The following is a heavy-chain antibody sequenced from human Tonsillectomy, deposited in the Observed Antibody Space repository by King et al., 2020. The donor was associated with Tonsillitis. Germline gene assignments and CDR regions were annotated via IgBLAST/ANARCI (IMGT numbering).Heavy chain of an antibody. CDR3: AREGTSSSSGGWAH. CDR1: GGTFSSYA. D-gene: IGHD6-6*01. V-gene: IGHV1-69*09. J-gene: IGHJ4*02. CDR2: IIPILGIA. Sequence: QLVQSGAEVKKPGSSVKVSCKASGGTFSSYAFSWVRQAPGQGLEWMGRIIPILGIANYAQKFQGRVTISADISTSTAYMDLSSLRSGDTAVYYCAREGTSSSSGGWAHWGQGTLVTVSS.